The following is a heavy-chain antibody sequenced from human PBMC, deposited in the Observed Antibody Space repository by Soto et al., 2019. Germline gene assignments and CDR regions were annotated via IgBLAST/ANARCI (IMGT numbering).Heavy chain of an antibody. J-gene: IGHJ3*02. V-gene: IGHV1-18*01. CDR3: ARVGSGWYGTDAFDI. CDR2: ISAYNGNT. Sequence: ASVKVSCKASGGTFSSYAISWVRQAPGQGLERMGWISAYNGNTNYAQKLQGRVTMTTDTSTSTAYMELSSLRSDVTAVYFCARVGSGWYGTDAFDIWGQGTMVTVSS. D-gene: IGHD6-19*01. CDR1: GGTFSSYA.